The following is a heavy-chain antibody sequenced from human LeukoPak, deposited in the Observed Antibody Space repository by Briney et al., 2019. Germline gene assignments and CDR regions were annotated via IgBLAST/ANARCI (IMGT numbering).Heavy chain of an antibody. D-gene: IGHD3-9*01. CDR2: INWDGSVT. CDR1: GFTFDDYT. J-gene: IGHJ4*02. V-gene: IGHV3-43*01. Sequence: GGSLRLSCAASGFTFDDYTMHWVRQGPGKGLEWVSLINWDGSVTYYADSVKGRFTISRDNSKNSLYLQMNSLRSEDTALYYCATGSYDMLSDYYRNFFDYWGQGTLVTVSS. CDR3: ATGSYDMLSDYYRNFFDY.